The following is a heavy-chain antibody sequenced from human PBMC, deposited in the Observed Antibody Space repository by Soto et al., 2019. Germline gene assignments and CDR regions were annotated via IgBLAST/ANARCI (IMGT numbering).Heavy chain of an antibody. D-gene: IGHD6-19*01. CDR2: IYDTGNT. CDR1: GGSISISSYS. Sequence: QLHLQESGPGLVKPSETLSLICTVSGGSISISSYSWVWIRQPPGKGLEWIGSIYDTGNTYYNPSLKSRVTISVVTSKDQFSLKLTSVTAADTAVYYCARQRGSSGWIDYWGQGTLVTVSS. V-gene: IGHV4-39*01. CDR3: ARQRGSSGWIDY. J-gene: IGHJ4*02.